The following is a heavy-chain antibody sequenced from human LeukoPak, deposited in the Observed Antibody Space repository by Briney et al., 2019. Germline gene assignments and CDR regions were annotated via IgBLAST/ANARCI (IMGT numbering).Heavy chain of an antibody. V-gene: IGHV3-30*02. D-gene: IGHD2-15*01. J-gene: IGHJ4*02. Sequence: PGGSLRLSCAASGFTFSSYGMHWVRQAPGKGLEWVAFIRYDGSNKYHADSVKGRFTISRDNSKNTLYLQMNSLRAEDTAVYYCAKDQGYCSGGSCYPDYWGQGTLVTVSS. CDR2: IRYDGSNK. CDR3: AKDQGYCSGGSCYPDY. CDR1: GFTFSSYG.